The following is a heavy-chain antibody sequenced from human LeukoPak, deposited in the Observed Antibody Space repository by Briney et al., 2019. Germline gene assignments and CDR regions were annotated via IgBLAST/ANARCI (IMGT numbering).Heavy chain of an antibody. V-gene: IGHV4-31*03. CDR2: IYYSGST. CDR3: ARDNTPRNYFDY. J-gene: IGHJ4*02. D-gene: IGHD2-15*01. Sequence: PSETLSLTCTASGVSIISGGYYWSWICQHPGKGLEWIGYIYYSGSTYYNPSLKSRVTISVDTSKNQFSLKLNSVTAADTAVYYCARDNTPRNYFDYWGQGTLVTVSS. CDR1: GVSIISGGYY.